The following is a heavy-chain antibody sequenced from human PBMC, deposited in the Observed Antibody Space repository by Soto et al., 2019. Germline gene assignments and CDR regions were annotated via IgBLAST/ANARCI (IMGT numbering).Heavy chain of an antibody. CDR1: GLTFSSYS. D-gene: IGHD3-10*01. J-gene: IGHJ6*02. CDR3: AFGEQSPYYYYGMDV. V-gene: IGHV3-48*01. CDR2: ISSSSSTT. Sequence: EVQLVESGGGLVQRGGSLRLSCAASGLTFSSYSMNWVCQAPGKELEWVSYISSSSSTTYYADSVKGRFTISRDNAKNSLYLQMNSLRAEDTAVYYCAFGEQSPYYYYGMDVWGQRTTVTVSS.